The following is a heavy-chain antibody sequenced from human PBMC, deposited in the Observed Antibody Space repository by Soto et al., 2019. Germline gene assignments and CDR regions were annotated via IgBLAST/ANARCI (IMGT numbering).Heavy chain of an antibody. D-gene: IGHD1-26*01. CDR2: ISYDGSNK. CDR3: AKEAHSGSGG. CDR1: GFTFSSYG. V-gene: IGHV3-30*18. Sequence: ESGGGVVQPGRSLRLSCAASGFTFSSYGMHWVRQAPGKGLEWVAVISYDGSNKYYADSVKGRFTISRDNSKNTLYLQMNSLRAEDTAVYYCAKEAHSGSGGWGQGTLVTVSS. J-gene: IGHJ4*02.